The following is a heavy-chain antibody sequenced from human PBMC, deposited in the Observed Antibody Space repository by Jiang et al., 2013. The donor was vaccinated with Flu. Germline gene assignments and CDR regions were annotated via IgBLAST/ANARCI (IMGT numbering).Heavy chain of an antibody. J-gene: IGHJ3*02. CDR2: IYTSGST. CDR1: GGSISSYY. CDR3: ARDYYGSGSYFDAFDI. V-gene: IGHV4-4*07. D-gene: IGHD3-10*01. Sequence: TVSGGSISSYYWSWIRQPAGKGLEWIGRIYTSGSTNYNPSLKSRVTMSVDPSKNQFSLKLSSVTAADTAVYYCARDYYGSGSYFDAFDIWGQGTMVTVSS.